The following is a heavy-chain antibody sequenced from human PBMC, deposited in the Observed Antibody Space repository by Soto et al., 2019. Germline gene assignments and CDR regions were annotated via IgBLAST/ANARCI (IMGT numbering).Heavy chain of an antibody. Sequence: PGESLKISCKGSGYSFTSYWIAWVRQMPGKGLEWMGIIYPGDSDTRYSPSFQGQVTISVDKSISTAYLQWSSLKASDTAMYYCARSGYSSRWYGDYWGQGTPVTVSS. J-gene: IGHJ4*02. CDR2: IYPGDSDT. V-gene: IGHV5-51*01. CDR3: ARSGYSSRWYGDY. CDR1: GYSFTSYW. D-gene: IGHD6-13*01.